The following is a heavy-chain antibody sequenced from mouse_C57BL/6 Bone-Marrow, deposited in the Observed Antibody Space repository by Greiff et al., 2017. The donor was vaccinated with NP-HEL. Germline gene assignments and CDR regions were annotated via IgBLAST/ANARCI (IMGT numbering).Heavy chain of an antibody. CDR1: GYTFTDYE. CDR2: IDPETGGT. D-gene: IGHD1-1*01. Sequence: QVQLQQSGAELVRPGASVTLSCKASGYTFTDYEMHWVKQTPVHGLEWIGAIDPETGGTAYNQKFKGKAILTADKSSSTAYMELRSLTSEDSAVYYCTSPFLYYYGSYWYFDVWGTGTTVTVSS. V-gene: IGHV1-15*01. J-gene: IGHJ1*03. CDR3: TSPFLYYYGSYWYFDV.